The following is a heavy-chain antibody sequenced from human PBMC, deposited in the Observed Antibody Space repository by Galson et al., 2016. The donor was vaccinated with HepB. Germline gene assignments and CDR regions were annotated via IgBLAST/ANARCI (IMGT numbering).Heavy chain of an antibody. CDR1: GFAFSSHW. CDR3: VRDHSVVARTAYNWFDP. CDR2: INSDGTIS. V-gene: IGHV3-74*01. J-gene: IGHJ5*02. Sequence: SLRLSCAASGFAFSSHWMHWVRHDLGKGLVWVSRINSDGTISNYADSVKGRFTISRDNDKNTLYRQMNSLRAEDTAVYCCVRDHSVVARTAYNWFDPWGRGTLGTVCS. D-gene: IGHD2-15*01.